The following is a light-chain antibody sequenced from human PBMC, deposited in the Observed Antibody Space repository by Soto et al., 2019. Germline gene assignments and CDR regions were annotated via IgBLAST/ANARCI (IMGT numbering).Light chain of an antibody. CDR3: QQYGSVPLT. CDR1: QSVSTSY. J-gene: IGKJ4*01. Sequence: EIVLTQSPGTLSLSPGERATLSCRASQSVSTSYLAWYQQKPGQAPRLLIYGASSRATGIPDRFSGSGSGADFTHTIRRLEPEDFAVYYCQQYGSVPLTFGGGTKMEIK. V-gene: IGKV3-20*01. CDR2: GAS.